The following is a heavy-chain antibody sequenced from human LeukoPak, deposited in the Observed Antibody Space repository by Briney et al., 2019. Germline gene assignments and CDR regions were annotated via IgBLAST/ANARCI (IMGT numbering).Heavy chain of an antibody. Sequence: GGSLRLSCAASGFTFSSYEMNWVRQAPGKGLEWVSYISSSGSTIYYADSVKGRFTISRDNAKNSLYLQMNSLRAEDTAVYYCARLLSEVRGVTDDYYYYYGMDVWGKGTTVTVSS. CDR1: GFTFSSYE. D-gene: IGHD3-10*01. CDR3: ARLLSEVRGVTDDYYYYYGMDV. CDR2: ISSSGSTI. J-gene: IGHJ6*04. V-gene: IGHV3-48*03.